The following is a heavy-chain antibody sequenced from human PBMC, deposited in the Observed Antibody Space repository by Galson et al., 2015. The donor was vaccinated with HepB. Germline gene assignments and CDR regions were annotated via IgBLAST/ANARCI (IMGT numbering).Heavy chain of an antibody. J-gene: IGHJ4*02. D-gene: IGHD2-8*02. Sequence: SLRLSCAGTGFNFSRHSMSWVRQAPGKGLEWLASISSSSNYIYYADSVRGRFTISRDNAKTSLYLQMNSLRADDTAVFYCARDVVTTGVLGYWGQGVLVTVSS. CDR3: ARDVVTTGVLGY. V-gene: IGHV3-21*06. CDR1: GFNFSRHS. CDR2: ISSSSNYI.